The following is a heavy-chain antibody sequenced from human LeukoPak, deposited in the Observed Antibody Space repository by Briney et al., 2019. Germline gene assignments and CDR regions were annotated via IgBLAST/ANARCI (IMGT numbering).Heavy chain of an antibody. CDR2: INTDGSST. D-gene: IGHD3-16*01. V-gene: IGHV3-74*01. J-gene: IGHJ4*02. Sequence: GGSLRLSCAASGFTFSSYWMHWVRQAPGKGLVWVSRINTDGSSTSYADSVKGRFTISRDNAKNTLYLQMNSLRAEDTAVYYCARDRGGWLFDYWGQGTLVTVSS. CDR3: ARDRGGWLFDY. CDR1: GFTFSSYW.